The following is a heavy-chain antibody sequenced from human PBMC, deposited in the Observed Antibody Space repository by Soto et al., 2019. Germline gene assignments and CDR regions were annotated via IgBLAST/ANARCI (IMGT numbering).Heavy chain of an antibody. CDR3: AIGIYGSGSYWPAPLHFYYGMDV. CDR2: IYSGGST. J-gene: IGHJ6*02. V-gene: IGHV3-53*01. CDR1: GFTVSSNY. Sequence: EVQLVESGGGLIQPGGSLRLSCAASGFTVSSNYMSWVRQAPGKGLEWVSVIYSGGSTYYADSVKGRFTISRDNSKSTLYLQMNSLRAEDTAVYYCAIGIYGSGSYWPAPLHFYYGMDVWGQGTTVTVSS. D-gene: IGHD3-10*01.